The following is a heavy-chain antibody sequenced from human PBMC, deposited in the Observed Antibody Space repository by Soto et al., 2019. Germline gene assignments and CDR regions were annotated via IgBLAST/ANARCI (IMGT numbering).Heavy chain of an antibody. CDR1: GFTFSNYW. V-gene: IGHV3-74*01. CDR2: INGDGSST. J-gene: IGHJ4*02. CDR3: AGRDCANGVCYFY. D-gene: IGHD2-8*01. Sequence: PGGSLRLSCAASGFTFSNYWMHWVRQAPGKGLVWVSRINGDGSSTSYADSVKGRFTISRDNTKSTLYLHMNSLRAEDTAVYYCAGRDCANGVCYFYWGQGTLVTVPS.